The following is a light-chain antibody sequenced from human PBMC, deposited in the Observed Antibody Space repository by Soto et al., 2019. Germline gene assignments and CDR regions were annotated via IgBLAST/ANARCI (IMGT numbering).Light chain of an antibody. J-gene: IGLJ3*02. V-gene: IGLV2-14*01. CDR2: EVS. CDR1: SSDVGAYNY. CDR3: SSYTSSRTRV. Sequence: QSALTQPASVSGSPGQSITISCTGTSSDVGAYNYVSWYQQHPGKAPKLMIYEVSNRPSGVSNRFSGSKSGNTASLTISGLQAEDEADYYCSSYTSSRTRVFGGGTKVTVL.